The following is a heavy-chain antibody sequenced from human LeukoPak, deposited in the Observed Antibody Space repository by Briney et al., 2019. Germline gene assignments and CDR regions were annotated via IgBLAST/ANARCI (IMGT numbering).Heavy chain of an antibody. V-gene: IGHV4-39*07. J-gene: IGHJ5*02. D-gene: IGHD3-22*01. CDR1: GGSISSSSYY. CDR2: IYYSGST. CDR3: ARDGIVVVNGAFDP. Sequence: SETLSLTCTVSGGSISSSSYYWGWIRQRPGKGLEWIGSIYYSGSTYYNPSLKSRVTISVDTSKNQFSLKLSSVTAADTAVYYCARDGIVVVNGAFDPWGQGTLVTVSS.